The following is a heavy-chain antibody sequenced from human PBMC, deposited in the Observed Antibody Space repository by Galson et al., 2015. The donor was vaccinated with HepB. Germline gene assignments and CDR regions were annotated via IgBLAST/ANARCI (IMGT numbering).Heavy chain of an antibody. Sequence: SLRLSCAASGFTFSSYAMHWVRQAPGKGLEWVAVISYDGSNKYYADSVKGRFTISRDNSKNTLYLQMNSLRAEDTAVYYCARDSSGPADNWFDPWGQGTLVTVSS. CDR1: GFTFSSYA. V-gene: IGHV3-30*04. J-gene: IGHJ5*02. D-gene: IGHD3-22*01. CDR3: ARDSSGPADNWFDP. CDR2: ISYDGSNK.